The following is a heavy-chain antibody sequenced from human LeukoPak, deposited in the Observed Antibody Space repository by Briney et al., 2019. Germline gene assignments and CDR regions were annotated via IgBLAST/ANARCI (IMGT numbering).Heavy chain of an antibody. CDR2: IGGRGGST. CDR3: AKDRGRYYDSSDHYWGYYFDS. CDR1: GFRFSDFT. V-gene: IGHV3-23*01. D-gene: IGHD3-22*01. J-gene: IGHJ4*02. Sequence: PGGSLRLSCAASGFRFSDFTMTWVRQAPGKGPEWVSAIGGRGGSTYYADSVGGRFTISRDNSKDMVYLQMSSLRVEDTAVYYCAKDRGRYYDSSDHYWGYYFDSWGQGILVTVST.